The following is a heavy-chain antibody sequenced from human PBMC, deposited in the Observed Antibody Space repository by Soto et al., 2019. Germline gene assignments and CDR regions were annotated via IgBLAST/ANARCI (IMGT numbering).Heavy chain of an antibody. J-gene: IGHJ4*02. CDR3: ANGRATYGLLTYDY. V-gene: IGHV3-23*01. CDR2: LTGSSSNI. D-gene: IGHD3-10*01. Sequence: EVQLLESGGGLVQPGGSLRLSCAASGFSFRNYAMSWVRQAPGKGLEWISTLTGSSSNIYYADSVKGRFAISRDNSRNTLYLQMNSLTAEDTAVYYCANGRATYGLLTYDYWGQGTLVTVSS. CDR1: GFSFRNYA.